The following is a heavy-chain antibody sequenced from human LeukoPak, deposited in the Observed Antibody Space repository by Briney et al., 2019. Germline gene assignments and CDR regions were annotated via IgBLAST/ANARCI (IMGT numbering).Heavy chain of an antibody. V-gene: IGHV5-51*01. D-gene: IGHD6-19*01. J-gene: IGHJ6*03. CDR3: ARRGAVAGTEQHYYYMDV. CDR1: GYSFTSYW. CDR2: IYPGDSDT. Sequence: GESLKISCKGSGYSFTSYWIGWVRQMPGKGLEWMGIIYPGDSDTRYSPSFQGQVTISADKSTSTAYLQWSSLKASDTAMYYCARRGAVAGTEQHYYYMDVWGKGTTVTVSS.